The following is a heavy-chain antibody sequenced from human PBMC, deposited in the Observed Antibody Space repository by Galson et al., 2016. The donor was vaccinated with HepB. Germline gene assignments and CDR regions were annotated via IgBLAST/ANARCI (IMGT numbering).Heavy chain of an antibody. V-gene: IGHV3-7*01. CDR1: GFTFSSHW. D-gene: IGHD5-24*01. Sequence: SLRLSCATSGFTFSSHWMSWVRQAPGKGLEWVANIKPDGSEIYYVGSVKGRFTISRDNAKNSLWLQMNSLRGEDTAVYFCVREESHREGYSFDYWGQGTLVTVSS. J-gene: IGHJ4*02. CDR3: VREESHREGYSFDY. CDR2: IKPDGSEI.